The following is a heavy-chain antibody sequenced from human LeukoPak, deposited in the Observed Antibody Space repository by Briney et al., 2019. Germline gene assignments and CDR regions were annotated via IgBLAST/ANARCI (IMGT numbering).Heavy chain of an antibody. CDR1: GGSISSSSYY. V-gene: IGHV4-39*07. Sequence: SETLSLTCTVSGGSISSSSYYWGWIRQPPGKGLEWIGSIYYSGSTYYNPSLKSRVTISVDTSKNQFSLKLSSVTAADTAVYYCARDLPYFDSWGQGTLVTVSS. D-gene: IGHD3-16*01. J-gene: IGHJ4*02. CDR3: ARDLPYFDS. CDR2: IYYSGST.